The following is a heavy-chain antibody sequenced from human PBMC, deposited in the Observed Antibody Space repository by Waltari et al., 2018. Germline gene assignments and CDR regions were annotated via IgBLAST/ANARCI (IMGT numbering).Heavy chain of an antibody. CDR2: VSYDGSNK. CDR3: ARARGIWSGYYRAVFDL. V-gene: IGHV3-30*01. CDR1: EFTFSSYS. J-gene: IGHJ3*01. Sequence: QVQLVESGGGVVQPGRSLRLSCAASEFTFSSYSMHWVRQAPGNGLEWVALVSYDGSNKYSAESVKGRSTISRDNSKNTLYLQMNSLRVEDTAVYYCARARGIWSGYYRAVFDLWGQGTMVSVSS. D-gene: IGHD3-3*01.